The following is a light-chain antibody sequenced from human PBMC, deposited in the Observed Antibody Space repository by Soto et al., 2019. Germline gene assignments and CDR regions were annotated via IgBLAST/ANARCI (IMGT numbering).Light chain of an antibody. Sequence: QSVLTQPPSVSGAPGQRVTISCTGSSSNIGADHDVHWYQQLPGTAPRLLIYGNSDRPSGVPDRFSASRSGTSASLAITGLQTEDEADYYCQSYDSSLSGWVFGGGTKLTVL. CDR1: SSNIGADHD. CDR2: GNS. J-gene: IGLJ3*02. V-gene: IGLV1-40*01. CDR3: QSYDSSLSGWV.